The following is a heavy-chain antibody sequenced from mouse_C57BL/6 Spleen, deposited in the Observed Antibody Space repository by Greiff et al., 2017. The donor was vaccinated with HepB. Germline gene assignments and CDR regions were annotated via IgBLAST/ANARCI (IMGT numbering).Heavy chain of an antibody. CDR3: ARYERDYYGYYYAMDY. V-gene: IGHV7-3*01. CDR2: ISNKANGYTT. CDR1: GFTFTDYY. Sequence: DVMLVESGGGLVQPGGSLSLYCAASGFTFTDYYMSWVRQPPGKALEWLGFISNKANGYTTEYSASVKGRLTIARDNSQSILYLQMNALRAEDSATYYCARYERDYYGYYYAMDYLGQGTSVTVSS. J-gene: IGHJ4*01. D-gene: IGHD1-2*01.